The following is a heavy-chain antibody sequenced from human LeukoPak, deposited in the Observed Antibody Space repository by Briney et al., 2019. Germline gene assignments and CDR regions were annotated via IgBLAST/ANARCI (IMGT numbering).Heavy chain of an antibody. CDR1: GYTFTGYY. D-gene: IGHD2-2*02. CDR3: ARGGVVPAAILNY. J-gene: IGHJ4*02. Sequence: ASVKVSCKASGYTFTGYYMHWVRQAPGQGLEWMGWINPNGGGTNYAQKFQGRVTMTRDTSISTAYMELSRLRSDDTAVYYCARGGVVPAAILNYWGQGTLVTVSS. V-gene: IGHV1-2*02. CDR2: INPNGGGT.